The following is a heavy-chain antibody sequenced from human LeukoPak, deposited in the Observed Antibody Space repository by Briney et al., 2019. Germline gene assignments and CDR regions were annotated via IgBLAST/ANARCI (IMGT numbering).Heavy chain of an antibody. CDR1: GYTFTGYY. V-gene: IGHV1-18*04. J-gene: IGHJ4*02. CDR3: ARGVNSWQQFDY. Sequence: ASVKVSCKASGYTFTGYYMHWVRQAPGQGLEWMGWISAYNGNTNYAQKLQGRVTMTTDTSTSTAYMELRSLRSDDTAVYYCARGVNSWQQFDYWGQGTLVTVSS. D-gene: IGHD6-13*01. CDR2: ISAYNGNT.